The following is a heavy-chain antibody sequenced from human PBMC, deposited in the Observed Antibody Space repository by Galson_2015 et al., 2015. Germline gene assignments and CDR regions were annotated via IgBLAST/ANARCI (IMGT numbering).Heavy chain of an antibody. CDR2: IYTSGST. J-gene: IGHJ4*02. D-gene: IGHD6-13*01. CDR3: ARELGYSSSWFPLDYFDY. V-gene: IGHV4-61*02. Sequence: TLSLTCTVSGGSISSGSYYWSWIRQSAGKGLEWIGRIYTSGSTNYNPSLKSRVTISVDTSKNQFSLKLSSVTAADTAVYYCARELGYSSSWFPLDYFDYWGQGTLVTVSS. CDR1: GGSISSGSYY.